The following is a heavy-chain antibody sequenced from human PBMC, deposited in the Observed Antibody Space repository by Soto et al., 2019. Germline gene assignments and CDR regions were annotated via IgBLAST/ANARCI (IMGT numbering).Heavy chain of an antibody. Sequence: GGSLRLSCAASGFTFSSYAMSWVRQAPGQGPEWVSAISGSGGSTYYADSVKGRFTISRDNSKNTLYLQMNSLRAEDTAVYYCAKDPSIVVVMVSVYAFDIWGQGTMVTVSS. D-gene: IGHD2-21*01. J-gene: IGHJ3*02. V-gene: IGHV3-23*01. CDR2: ISGSGGST. CDR3: AKDPSIVVVMVSVYAFDI. CDR1: GFTFSSYA.